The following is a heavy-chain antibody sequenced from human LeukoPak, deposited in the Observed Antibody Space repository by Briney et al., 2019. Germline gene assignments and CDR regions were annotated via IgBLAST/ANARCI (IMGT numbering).Heavy chain of an antibody. J-gene: IGHJ6*02. CDR3: AKTPSGYDILTGWMDV. D-gene: IGHD3-9*01. CDR1: GFTFSDYS. V-gene: IGHV3-48*01. Sequence: GGSLRLSCAASGFTFSDYSMNWVRQAPGKGLEDLSYINSDGKTTWYADSVKGRFTASRDNAKNSLYLQMNSLRVEDTAVYYCAKTPSGYDILTGWMDVWGQGTTVTVSS. CDR2: INSDGKTT.